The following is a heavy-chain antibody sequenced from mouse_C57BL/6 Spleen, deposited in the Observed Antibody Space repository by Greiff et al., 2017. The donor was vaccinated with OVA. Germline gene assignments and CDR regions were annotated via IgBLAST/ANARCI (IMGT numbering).Heavy chain of an antibody. D-gene: IGHD1-1*02. CDR3: ARRGVDVVGGYFDY. V-gene: IGHV1-54*01. J-gene: IGHJ2*01. CDR1: GYAFTNYL. Sequence: LVESGAELVRPGTSVKVSCKASGYAFTNYLIEWVKQRPGQGLEWIGVINPGSGGTNYNEKFKGKATLTADKSSSTAYMQLSSLTSEDSAVYFCARRGVDVVGGYFDYWGQGTTLTVSS. CDR2: INPGSGGT.